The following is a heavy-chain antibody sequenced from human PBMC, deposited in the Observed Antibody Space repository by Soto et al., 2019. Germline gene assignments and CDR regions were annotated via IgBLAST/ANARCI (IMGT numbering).Heavy chain of an antibody. CDR2: INGDGSMP. V-gene: IGHV3-74*01. CDR3: ASGMAGSGTAKAY. Sequence: EVQLVESGGDLVEPGGSLGLSCAASGFTFSSHWMVWVRQAPGKGLVWVSRINGDGSMPSYADSVKGRSTISRDNAKNTVKSQLHRLRVEDTTVNYCASGMAGSGTAKAYWGRGNRATASS. CDR1: GFTFSSHW. D-gene: IGHD6-19*01. J-gene: IGHJ4*02.